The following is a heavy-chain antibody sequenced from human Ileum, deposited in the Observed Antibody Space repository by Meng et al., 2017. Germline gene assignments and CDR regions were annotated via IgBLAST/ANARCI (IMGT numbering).Heavy chain of an antibody. V-gene: IGHV3-30-3*01. D-gene: IGHD4-17*01. CDR2: ISPDGTRA. CDR1: GFTFSSCA. CDR3: ATGGAYYFDY. Sequence: QGQLVESGGGVVQPGRSLRLSCAASGFTFSSCAMHWVRQAPGEGLECVAVISPDGTRAYYADSVNGRLTISRDNSKNTFYLQMNSLRSDDTAVYYCATGGAYYFDYWGQGALVTVSS. J-gene: IGHJ4*02.